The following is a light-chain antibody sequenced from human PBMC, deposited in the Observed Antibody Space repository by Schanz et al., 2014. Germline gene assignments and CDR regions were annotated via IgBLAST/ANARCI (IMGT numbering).Light chain of an antibody. Sequence: QLVLTQSPSASASLGASVKLTCTLTSGHINYAIAWHHQQPERGPPYLMKLNSAGSHSKGDGIPDRFSGSSSGAERCFTISSPQSEVEADHFCQTWGTATVFGGGTKLTVL. CDR3: QTWGTATV. CDR1: SGHINYA. CDR2: LNSAGSH. V-gene: IGLV4-69*01. J-gene: IGLJ2*01.